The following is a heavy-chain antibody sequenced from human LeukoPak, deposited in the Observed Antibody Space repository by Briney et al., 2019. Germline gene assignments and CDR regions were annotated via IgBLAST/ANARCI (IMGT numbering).Heavy chain of an antibody. V-gene: IGHV3-23*01. Sequence: GRSLRLSCAASGFTFSSYAMSWVRQAPGKGLEWVSTFSGTSSTSYADAVKGRVTISRDNSKNTLYLQLNSLRAEDTAVYYCAKLKQWQPQRYFFEYWGQGALVTVAS. D-gene: IGHD6-19*01. CDR2: FSGTSST. CDR1: GFTFSSYA. CDR3: AKLKQWQPQRYFFEY. J-gene: IGHJ4*02.